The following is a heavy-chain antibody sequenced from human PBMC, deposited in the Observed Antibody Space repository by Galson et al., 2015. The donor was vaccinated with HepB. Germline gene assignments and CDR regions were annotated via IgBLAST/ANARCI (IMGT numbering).Heavy chain of an antibody. D-gene: IGHD2-2*01. CDR3: ARATSGGYCSRTDCYYFDN. CDR2: IYSGGYR. J-gene: IGHJ4*02. Sequence: SLRLSCAASGFSVSTNYMIWVRQAPGKGLEWVAIIYSGGYRSYADSVKGRFTISRDNSKNTVFLQMNSLRAEDTAVYYCARATSGGYCSRTDCYYFDNWGQGTLVTVSS. CDR1: GFSVSTNY. V-gene: IGHV3-53*01.